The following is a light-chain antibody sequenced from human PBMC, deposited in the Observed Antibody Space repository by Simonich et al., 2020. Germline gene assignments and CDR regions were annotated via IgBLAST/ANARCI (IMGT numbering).Light chain of an antibody. J-gene: IGLJ3*02. V-gene: IGLV2-14*01. CDR2: DVS. CDR3: SSYTSSSTL. CDR1: SSDVGGYNY. Sequence: QSALTQPASVSGSPGQSITISCTGTSSDVGGYNYVSWYQQHPGKAHKLMICDVSKRPLGVSTRFSGSKSGNTASLTISGLQAEDEADYYCSSYTSSSTLFGGGTKLTVL.